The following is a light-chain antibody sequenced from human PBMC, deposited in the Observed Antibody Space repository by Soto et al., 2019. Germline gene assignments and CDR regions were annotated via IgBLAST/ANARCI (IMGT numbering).Light chain of an antibody. V-gene: IGKV1-5*03. CDR2: KAS. CDR1: QSISTW. CDR3: QQYNSYPWT. J-gene: IGKJ1*01. Sequence: IQMTKSPSTLSASVGDIFTFTCRASQSISTWLAWYQQKPGKAPKLLIYKASTLEVGVPSRFSGSGSGTEFTLTISTLQPADFATYYCQQYNSYPWTFGQGTKV.